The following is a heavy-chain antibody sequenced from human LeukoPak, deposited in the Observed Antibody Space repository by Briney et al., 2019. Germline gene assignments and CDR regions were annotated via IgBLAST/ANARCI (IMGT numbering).Heavy chain of an antibody. V-gene: IGHV1-69*13. Sequence: ASVKVSCKASGGTFSSYAISWVRQAPGQGLEWMGGIIPIFGTANYAQKFQGRVTITADESTSTAYMELSSLRSEDTAVYYCASGITHDAFDIWGQGTMVTVSS. CDR1: GGTFSSYA. CDR2: IIPIFGTA. J-gene: IGHJ3*02. CDR3: ASGITHDAFDI. D-gene: IGHD1-14*01.